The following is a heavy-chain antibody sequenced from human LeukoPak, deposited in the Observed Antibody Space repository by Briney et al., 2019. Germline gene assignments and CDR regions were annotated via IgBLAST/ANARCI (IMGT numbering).Heavy chain of an antibody. CDR2: ISYDGSNK. D-gene: IGHD3-22*01. V-gene: IGHV3-30*18. CDR1: GFTFSSYG. J-gene: IGHJ4*02. CDR3: AKDYSSGYYFDY. Sequence: GGSLRLSCAASGFTFSSYGMHWVRQAPGKGLEWVAVISYDGSNKYYADSVKGRFTISRDNSKNTLYLQMNSLRAGDTAVYYCAKDYSSGYYFDYWGQGTLVTVSS.